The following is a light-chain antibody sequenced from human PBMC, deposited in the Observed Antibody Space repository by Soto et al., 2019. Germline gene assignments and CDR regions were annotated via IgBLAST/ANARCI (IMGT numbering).Light chain of an antibody. CDR2: DAS. CDR3: QQRSNWPPGVT. J-gene: IGKJ3*01. Sequence: EIVLTQSPATLSLSPGERATLSCRASQSVSSYLAWYQQKPGQAPRLLIYDASNRATGIPARFSGSGSGTDFTLTISSLQPEEFAVYYCQQRSNWPPGVTFGPGTKVDIQ. V-gene: IGKV3-11*01. CDR1: QSVSSY.